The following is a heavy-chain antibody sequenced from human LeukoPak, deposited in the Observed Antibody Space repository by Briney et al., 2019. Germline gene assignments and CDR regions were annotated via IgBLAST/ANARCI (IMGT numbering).Heavy chain of an antibody. J-gene: IGHJ4*02. CDR2: IYYSGST. Sequence: SETLSHTCTVSGGSISSYYWSWIRQPPGKGLEWIGYIYYSGSTNYNPSLKSRVTISVDTSKNQFSLKLSSVTAADTAVYYCARVRSGSLLVDHWARETVLTVSS. CDR1: GGSISSYY. V-gene: IGHV4-59*01. D-gene: IGHD1-26*01. CDR3: ARVRSGSLLVDH.